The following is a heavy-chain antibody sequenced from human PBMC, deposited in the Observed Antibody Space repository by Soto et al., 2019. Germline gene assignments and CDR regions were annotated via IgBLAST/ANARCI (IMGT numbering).Heavy chain of an antibody. V-gene: IGHV5-51*03. J-gene: IGHJ4*02. D-gene: IGHD5-18*01. CDR3: ARPGAPTDTVVYDF. Sequence: PGESLKIYCKASGYSFANYWIGWVCQKAGKGLEWMGVIYPGDSETTYSPSFEGQVIISVDRSRGTAFLEWSSLKASDTAMYYCARPGAPTDTVVYDFWGQGTQVTVSS. CDR1: GYSFANYW. CDR2: IYPGDSET.